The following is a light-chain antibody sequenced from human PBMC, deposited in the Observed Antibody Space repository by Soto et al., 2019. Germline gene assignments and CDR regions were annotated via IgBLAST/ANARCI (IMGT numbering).Light chain of an antibody. CDR2: AAS. V-gene: IGKV1-39*01. CDR1: QSISSY. Sequence: DIQMTQSPSSLSASVGDRVTTTCRASQSISSYLNWYQQKPGKAPKLPIYAASSLQSGVPSRFSGSGSGTDFTLTISSLQPEDFATYYCQQSYSTFITFGQGTKVDNK. CDR3: QQSYSTFIT. J-gene: IGKJ1*01.